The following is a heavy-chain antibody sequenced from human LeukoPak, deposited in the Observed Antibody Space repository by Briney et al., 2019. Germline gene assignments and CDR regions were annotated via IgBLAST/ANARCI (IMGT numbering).Heavy chain of an antibody. CDR3: ARDSMTNDAFDI. Sequence: SETLSLTCTVSGGSISSYYWSWIRQPPGKGLEWIGYIYYSGSTNYNPSLKSRVTISVDTSKNQFSLKLSSVTAADTAVYYCARDSMTNDAFDIWGQGTMVTVSS. J-gene: IGHJ3*02. CDR1: GGSISSYY. V-gene: IGHV4-59*01. D-gene: IGHD3-3*02. CDR2: IYYSGST.